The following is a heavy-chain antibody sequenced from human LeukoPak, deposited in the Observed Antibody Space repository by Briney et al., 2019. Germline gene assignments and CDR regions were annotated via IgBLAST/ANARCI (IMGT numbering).Heavy chain of an antibody. D-gene: IGHD1-26*01. CDR1: GYTFAGYY. CDR2: INPNSGGT. Sequence: APVKVSCKASGYTFAGYYMHWVRQAPGQGLEWMGWINPNSGGTNYAQKFQGRVTMTRDTSISTAYMELSRLRSDDTAVYYCARLLEVVGASDFDYWGQGTLVTVSS. J-gene: IGHJ4*02. V-gene: IGHV1-2*02. CDR3: ARLLEVVGASDFDY.